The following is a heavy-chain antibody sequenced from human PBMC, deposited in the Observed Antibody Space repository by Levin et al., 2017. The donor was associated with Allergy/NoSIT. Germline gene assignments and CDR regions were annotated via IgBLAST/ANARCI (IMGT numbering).Heavy chain of an antibody. D-gene: IGHD5-24*01. Sequence: GGSLRLSCAASGFTFSRYAMSWVRQAPGKGLEWVSGFDASYNSYYRQSVKGRFTVSRDASNNMVFLQMNSLRLEDTAVYYCTRWDGYADLWGRGTLVTVS. CDR2: FDASYNS. J-gene: IGHJ4*02. V-gene: IGHV3-23*05. CDR1: GFTFSRYA. CDR3: TRWDGYADL.